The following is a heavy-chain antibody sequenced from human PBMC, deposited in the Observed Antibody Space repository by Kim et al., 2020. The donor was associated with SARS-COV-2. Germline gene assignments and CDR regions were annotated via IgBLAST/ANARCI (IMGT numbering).Heavy chain of an antibody. V-gene: IGHV1-18*04. Sequence: ASVKVSCKASGYTFTSYGISWVRQAPGQGLEWMGWISAYNGNTNYAQKLQGRVTMTTDTSTSTAYMELRSLRSDDTAVYYCARSYPNLYDFQNAFDIWGQGTMVTVSS. CDR2: ISAYNGNT. CDR3: ARSYPNLYDFQNAFDI. CDR1: GYTFTSYG. D-gene: IGHD3-3*01. J-gene: IGHJ3*02.